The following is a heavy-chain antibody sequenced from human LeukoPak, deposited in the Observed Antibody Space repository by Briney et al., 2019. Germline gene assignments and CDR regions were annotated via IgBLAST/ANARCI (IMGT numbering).Heavy chain of an antibody. D-gene: IGHD2-2*01. J-gene: IGHJ4*02. CDR2: IYYSGST. V-gene: IGHV4-59*01. Sequence: SETLSLTCTVSGGSISSFYWSWIRQPPGKGLEWIGYIYYSGSTNYNPSLKSRVTISVDTSKNQFSLKLSSVTAADTAVYYCARSLSGTSSDYWGQGTLVTASS. CDR1: GGSISSFY. CDR3: ARSLSGTSSDY.